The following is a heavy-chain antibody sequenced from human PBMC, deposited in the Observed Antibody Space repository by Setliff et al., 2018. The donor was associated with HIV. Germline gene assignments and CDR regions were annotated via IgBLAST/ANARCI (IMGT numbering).Heavy chain of an antibody. CDR3: ARDGVRVPNGDYLSVNWFDP. D-gene: IGHD4-17*01. CDR2: MNPNSGNT. Sequence: ASVKVSCKVSGYTFISYDINWVRQATGQGLEWMGWMNPNSGNTGYAQKFQGRVTMTRNTSISTAYMELSSLRSEDTAVYYCARDGVRVPNGDYLSVNWFDPWGQGTLVTVSS. J-gene: IGHJ5*02. V-gene: IGHV1-8*02. CDR1: GYTFISYD.